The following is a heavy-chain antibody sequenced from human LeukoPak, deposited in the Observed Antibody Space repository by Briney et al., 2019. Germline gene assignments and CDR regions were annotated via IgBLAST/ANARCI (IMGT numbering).Heavy chain of an antibody. Sequence: SETLSLTCTVSGGSISSYYWSWIRQPPGKGLEWIGCIHYSGSTNYNPSLKSRVTISVDTSKNQFSLKLSSVTAADTAVYYCARDLGGFDPWGQGTLVTVSS. CDR2: IHYSGST. V-gene: IGHV4-59*01. J-gene: IGHJ5*02. CDR3: ARDLGGFDP. CDR1: GGSISSYY. D-gene: IGHD3-10*01.